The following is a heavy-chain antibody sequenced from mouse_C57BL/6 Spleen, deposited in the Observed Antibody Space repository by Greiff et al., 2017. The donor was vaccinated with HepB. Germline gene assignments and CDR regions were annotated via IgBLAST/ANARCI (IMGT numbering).Heavy chain of an antibody. D-gene: IGHD1-1*01. CDR1: GFNIKDYY. CDR2: IDPEDGET. V-gene: IGHV14-2*01. J-gene: IGHJ4*01. Sequence: EVKLVESGAELVKPGASVKLSCTASGFNIKDYYMHWVKQRTEQGLEWIGRIDPEDGETKYAPKFQGKATITADTSSNTAYLQLSSLTSEDTAVYYCARKTTVVAPYAMDYWGQGTSVTVSS. CDR3: ARKTTVVAPYAMDY.